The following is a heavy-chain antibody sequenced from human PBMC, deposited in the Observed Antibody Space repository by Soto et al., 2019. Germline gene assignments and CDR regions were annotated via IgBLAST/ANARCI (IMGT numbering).Heavy chain of an antibody. J-gene: IGHJ4*02. CDR3: ARGPDFIHSYLEY. V-gene: IGHV3-53*01. D-gene: IGHD3-3*01. CDR2: IYGGGST. CDR1: GFSVSGSY. Sequence: GGSLRLSCSASGFSVSGSYMSWVRQSPGKGLKWVSVIYGGGSTYYADSVKGRFTISSDTSKNTLYLQMNSLRVEDTAVYYCARGPDFIHSYLEYWGQGT.